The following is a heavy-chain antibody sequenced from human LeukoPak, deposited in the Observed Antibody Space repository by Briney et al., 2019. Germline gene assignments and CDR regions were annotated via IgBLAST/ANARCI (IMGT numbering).Heavy chain of an antibody. Sequence: LSETLSLTCALYGGSLSGYYWSWIRHPPAKGLEWIGEINHSGSPNYNPSLKSRVTISVDKSKNQFSLKLSSVAAAETAVYYCARGRYCSGCSCYSGWFDPWGQGTLVTVSS. CDR1: GGSLSGYY. J-gene: IGHJ5*02. CDR2: INHSGSP. V-gene: IGHV4-34*01. D-gene: IGHD2-15*01. CDR3: ARGRYCSGCSCYSGWFDP.